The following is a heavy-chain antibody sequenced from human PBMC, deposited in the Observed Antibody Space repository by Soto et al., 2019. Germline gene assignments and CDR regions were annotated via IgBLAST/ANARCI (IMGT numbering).Heavy chain of an antibody. J-gene: IGHJ4*02. D-gene: IGHD5-12*01. CDR1: GFTFSSYS. V-gene: IGHV3-21*01. CDR2: ITSSSRYI. Sequence: EVQLVESGGGLVKPGGSLRLSCAASGFTFSSYSMNWVRQAPGKGLEWVSSITSSSRYIYYADSVKGRFTISRDNDKNSLYLKMNSLRAEDTAVYYCARVAWQIGPGLDYWCEGTLFTVSS. CDR3: ARVAWQIGPGLDY.